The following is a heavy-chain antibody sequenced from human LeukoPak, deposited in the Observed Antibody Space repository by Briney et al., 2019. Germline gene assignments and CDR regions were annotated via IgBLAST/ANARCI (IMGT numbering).Heavy chain of an antibody. J-gene: IGHJ4*02. V-gene: IGHV3-30-3*01. D-gene: IGHD2-21*01. Sequence: GRSLRLSCAASGFTFSSHAVHWVRQAPGKGLEWVAVISYDGSNKYYADSVKGRFTISRDNSKNTLYLQMNSLRAEDTAVYYCARETAGGDFDYWGQGTLVTVSS. CDR1: GFTFSSHA. CDR2: ISYDGSNK. CDR3: ARETAGGDFDY.